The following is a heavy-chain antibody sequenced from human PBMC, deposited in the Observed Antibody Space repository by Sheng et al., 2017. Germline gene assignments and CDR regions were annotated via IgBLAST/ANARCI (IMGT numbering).Heavy chain of an antibody. D-gene: IGHD6-13*01. J-gene: IGHJ4*02. V-gene: IGHV3-9*01. Sequence: EVQLVESGGGLVQPGRSLRLSCAASGFTFDDYAMHWVRQAPGKGLEWVSGISWNSGSIGYADSVKGRFTISRDNAKNSLYLQMNSLRAEDTALYYCAKEGRFGSSWGYYFDYWGQGTLVTVSS. CDR2: ISWNSGSI. CDR1: GFTFDDYA. CDR3: AKEGRFGSSWGYYFDY.